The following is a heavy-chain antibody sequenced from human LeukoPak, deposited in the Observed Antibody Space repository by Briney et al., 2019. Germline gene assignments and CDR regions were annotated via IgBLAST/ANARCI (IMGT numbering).Heavy chain of an antibody. CDR3: ARDQGGYGSFDN. CDR2: IHYSGGT. J-gene: IGHJ4*02. Sequence: SQTLSLICTVSGCSISSGGYSWSWIRQHPGKGPEWIGNIHYSGGTYGNPSLKSRATMSVDTSKNQFSLRLTSVTAADTAVYYCARDQGGYGSFDNWGQGTLVTVSS. D-gene: IGHD5-12*01. CDR1: GCSISSGGYS. V-gene: IGHV4-31*03.